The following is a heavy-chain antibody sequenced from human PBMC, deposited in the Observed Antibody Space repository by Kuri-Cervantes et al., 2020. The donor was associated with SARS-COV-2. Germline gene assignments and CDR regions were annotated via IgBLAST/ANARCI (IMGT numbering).Heavy chain of an antibody. CDR2: IYYSGCT. Sequence: GSLRLSCTVSGGSISSYYWSWIRQPPGKGLEWIGYIYYSGCTNYNPSLKSRVTISVDTSKNQFSLKLSSVTAADTAVYYCARPAAAPTEPDAFDIWGQGTMVTVSS. V-gene: IGHV4-59*13. D-gene: IGHD6-13*01. CDR3: ARPAAAPTEPDAFDI. CDR1: GGSISSYY. J-gene: IGHJ3*02.